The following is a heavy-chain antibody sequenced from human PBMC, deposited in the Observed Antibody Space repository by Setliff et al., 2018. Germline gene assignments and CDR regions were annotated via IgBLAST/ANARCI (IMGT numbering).Heavy chain of an antibody. D-gene: IGHD1-26*01. CDR2: INSGGTKI. Sequence: GGSLRLSCAASGFFFRSYEMNWVRQTPGKGLEWVSYINSGGTKIYYADSVEGRFTISRDNGKNSLFLQMNSLRAEDTAVYYCAKDNEWDWEYFDYWGQGTLVTVSS. CDR1: GFFFRSYE. J-gene: IGHJ4*02. CDR3: AKDNEWDWEYFDY. V-gene: IGHV3-48*03.